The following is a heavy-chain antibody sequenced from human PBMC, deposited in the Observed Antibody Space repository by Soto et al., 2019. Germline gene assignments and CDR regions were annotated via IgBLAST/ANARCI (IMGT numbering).Heavy chain of an antibody. CDR2: ISGSGGST. CDR1: GFTVSSYA. J-gene: IGHJ4*02. D-gene: IGHD5-18*01. V-gene: IGHV3-23*01. Sequence: GWSLRLSSAASGFTVSSYAMSWVRQAPGKGLEWVSAISGSGGSTYYADSVKGRFPISRDNSKNTLYLQMNSLRAEDTAVYYCAKHIVDTAMANFDYWGQGTLVTVSS. CDR3: AKHIVDTAMANFDY.